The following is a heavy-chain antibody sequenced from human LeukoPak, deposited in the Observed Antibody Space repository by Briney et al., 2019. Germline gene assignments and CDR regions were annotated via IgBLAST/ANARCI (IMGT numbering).Heavy chain of an antibody. CDR1: GFTFSSYG. J-gene: IGHJ4*02. Sequence: SGGSLRLSCAASGFTFSSYGMHWVRQAPGKGLEWVAFIRYDGSNKYYADSVKGRFTISRDNSKNTLYLQMNSLRAEDTAVYYCAKDRGDGYNAIGYWGQGTLVTASS. CDR3: AKDRGDGYNAIGY. V-gene: IGHV3-30*02. D-gene: IGHD5-24*01. CDR2: IRYDGSNK.